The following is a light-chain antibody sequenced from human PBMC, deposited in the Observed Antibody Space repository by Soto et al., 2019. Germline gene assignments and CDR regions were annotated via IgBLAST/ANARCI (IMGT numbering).Light chain of an antibody. J-gene: IGKJ1*01. CDR2: AAS. CDR3: QQRDSIPPT. CDR1: QSISSY. V-gene: IGKV1-39*01. Sequence: DIDMAHAPASLSASLGDRVAITCGASQSISSYLTLEQQKREKAPKLLMYAASSLQTGVPARFSGSGSGTDFTPTITSLQPDDFDTHYCQQRDSIPPTFGQEIKGDIK.